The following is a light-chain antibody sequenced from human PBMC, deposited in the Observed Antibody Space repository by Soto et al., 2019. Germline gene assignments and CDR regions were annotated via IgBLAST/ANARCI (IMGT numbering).Light chain of an antibody. CDR2: GAS. CDR3: QHYNNWPL. V-gene: IGKV3-15*01. J-gene: IGKJ1*01. Sequence: EIVLTQSPGTLSLSPGEGATLSCRASQSVGRNYLAWYQQKPGQAPRLLIYGASSRATGIPARFSGSGSGTEFTLTISSLQSEDFAVYYCQHYNNWPLFGQGTKV. CDR1: QSVGRN.